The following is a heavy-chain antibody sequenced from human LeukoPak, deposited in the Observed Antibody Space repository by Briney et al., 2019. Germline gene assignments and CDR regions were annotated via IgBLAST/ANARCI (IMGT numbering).Heavy chain of an antibody. CDR2: IYHSGST. CDR1: GGSISSYY. Sequence: SETLSLTCSVSGGSISSYYWSWIRQPPGKGLEWIGSIYHSGSTYYNPSLKSRVTISVDTSKNQFSLKLSSVTAADTAVYYCARVYEYYYDSSGSYNWFDPWGQGTLVTVSS. D-gene: IGHD3-22*01. V-gene: IGHV4-38-2*02. CDR3: ARVYEYYYDSSGSYNWFDP. J-gene: IGHJ5*02.